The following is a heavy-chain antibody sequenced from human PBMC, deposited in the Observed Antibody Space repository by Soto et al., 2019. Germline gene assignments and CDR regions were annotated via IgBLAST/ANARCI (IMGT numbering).Heavy chain of an antibody. V-gene: IGHV3-30-3*01. J-gene: IGHJ5*02. CDR3: ARDQTGITTAGGGRIDR. Sequence: PGGSLRLSCAASGFTFSTHAMHWVRQVPGKGLECVAIVSFDGSNKYYADSVKGRFTISRDNSKNTLYLQMSGLTPEDTAFYYCARDQTGITTAGGGRIDRWGQGTLVTVSS. CDR1: GFTFSTHA. CDR2: VSFDGSNK. D-gene: IGHD6-13*01.